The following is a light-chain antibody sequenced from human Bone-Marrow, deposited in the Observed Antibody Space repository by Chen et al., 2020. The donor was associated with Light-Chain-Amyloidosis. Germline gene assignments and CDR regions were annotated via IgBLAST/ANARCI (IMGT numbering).Light chain of an antibody. Sequence: SYELTQPPPVSLSPGQTARITCSGDDLPTKYAYWYQQKPGQAPVLVIHRDTERPSGTSVRFPGSSSGTTATLTISGVQAEDEADYHCQSADSSGTYEVIFGGGTKLTVL. V-gene: IGLV3-25*03. J-gene: IGLJ2*01. CDR1: DLPTKY. CDR3: QSADSSGTYEVI. CDR2: RDT.